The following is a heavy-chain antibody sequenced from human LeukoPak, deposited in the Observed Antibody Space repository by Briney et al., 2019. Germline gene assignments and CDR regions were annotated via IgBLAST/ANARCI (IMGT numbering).Heavy chain of an antibody. CDR3: AQDWTTMIIQDAFDI. V-gene: IGHV3-30*18. CDR1: GFTFRSHG. D-gene: IGHD3-22*01. CDR2: ISFDGGNT. Sequence: GGSLRLSCAASGFTFRSHGMPWVRQAPGKGLEWVAVISFDGGNTYYADSVKGRFTISRDNSRNTLYLQMNTLRPDDTAIYYCAQDWTTMIIQDAFDIWGPGTMVTVSS. J-gene: IGHJ3*02.